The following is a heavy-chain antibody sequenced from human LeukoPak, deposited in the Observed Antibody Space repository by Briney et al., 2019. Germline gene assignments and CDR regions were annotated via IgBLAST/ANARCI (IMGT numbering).Heavy chain of an antibody. CDR2: IYYSGST. CDR1: GVSITGYY. J-gene: IGHJ4*02. V-gene: IGHV4-59*01. D-gene: IGHD6-19*01. CDR3: AREATTLSGWDYFDY. Sequence: SETLSLTCSVSGVSITGYYWSWIRQPPGKGLEWIGYIYYSGSTNYNPSLKSRLTISVDTSKNQFSLKLSSVTAADTAVYYCAREATTLSGWDYFDYWGQGTLVTVSS.